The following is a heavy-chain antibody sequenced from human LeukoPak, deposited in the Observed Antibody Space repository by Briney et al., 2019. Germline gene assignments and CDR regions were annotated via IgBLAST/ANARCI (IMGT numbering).Heavy chain of an antibody. CDR3: ARWNSNWFDP. V-gene: IGHV3-23*01. CDR2: IGGSGGDT. J-gene: IGHJ5*02. Sequence: GGSLRLSCAASGFTFSSYGMSWVRQAPGKGLECVSAIGGSGGDTYYADSLKGRFTISRDNSKNTLDLQMNSLTAEDTAVYYCARWNSNWFDPWGQGTLVTVSS. D-gene: IGHD1-7*01. CDR1: GFTFSSYG.